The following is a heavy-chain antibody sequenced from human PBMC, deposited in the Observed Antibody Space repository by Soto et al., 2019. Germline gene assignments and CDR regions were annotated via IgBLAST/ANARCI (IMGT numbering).Heavy chain of an antibody. CDR2: MNPNSGKT. J-gene: IGHJ6*03. CDR3: ARGLTTIYYYYMDV. V-gene: IGHV1-8*02. CDR1: GGTFSSYT. Sequence: ASVKVSCKASGGTFSSYTISWVRQAPGQGLEWMGWMNPNSGKTGYAQKFQGRVTMTRNTSISTAYMELSSLRSEDTAVYYCARGLTTIYYYYMDVWGKGTTVTVSS. D-gene: IGHD3-22*01.